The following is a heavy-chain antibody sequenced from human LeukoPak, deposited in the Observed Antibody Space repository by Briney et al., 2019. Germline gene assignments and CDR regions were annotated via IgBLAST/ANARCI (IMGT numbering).Heavy chain of an antibody. Sequence: GGSLRLSRAASGFTFSSYEMNWVRQAPGKGLEWVSYISSGGTTIYYADSVKGRFTISRDNAKNSLYLQMNSLRAEDTALYYCASISGLVDYWGQGTLVTVSS. CDR1: GFTFSSYE. D-gene: IGHD1-20*01. V-gene: IGHV3-48*03. CDR3: ASISGLVDY. J-gene: IGHJ4*02. CDR2: ISSGGTTI.